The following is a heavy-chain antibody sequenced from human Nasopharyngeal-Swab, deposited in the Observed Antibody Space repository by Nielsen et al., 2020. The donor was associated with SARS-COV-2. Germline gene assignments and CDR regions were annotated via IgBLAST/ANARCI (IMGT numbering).Heavy chain of an antibody. J-gene: IGHJ6*04. CDR2: ISYDGSNK. Sequence: WIRQPPGKGLEWVAVISYDGSNKYYADSVKGRFTISRDNSKNTLYLQMNSLRAEDTAAYYCAKHIGDVWGKGTTVTVSS. V-gene: IGHV3-30*18. CDR3: AKHIGDV.